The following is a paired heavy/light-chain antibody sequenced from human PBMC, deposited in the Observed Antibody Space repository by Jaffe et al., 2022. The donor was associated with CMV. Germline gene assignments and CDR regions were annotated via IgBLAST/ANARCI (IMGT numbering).Heavy chain of an antibody. CDR1: GFTFSSYW. Sequence: EVQLVESGGGLVQPGGSLRLSCAASGFTFSSYWMSWVRQAPGKGPEWVANINEDGTEKYYVDSVKGRFTISRDNAKRSLYLQMSSLRAEDSAVFYCARVKAALGNTHYYYGMDVWGQGTTVTVSS. D-gene: IGHD6-13*01. J-gene: IGHJ6*02. CDR3: ARVKAALGNTHYYYGMDV. CDR2: INEDGTEK. V-gene: IGHV3-7*01.
Light chain of an antibody. Sequence: QSMLTQPPSVSGAPGQRVTISCTGSRSNIGADYDVHWYQQLPGTAPKLLIYGNTNRPSGVPDRFSGSKSGTSASLAIAGLQAEDEADYYCQSYDGSVSGSGVVFGGGTKLTVL. CDR1: RSNIGADYD. CDR2: GNT. CDR3: QSYDGSVSGSGVV. V-gene: IGLV1-40*01. J-gene: IGLJ2*01.